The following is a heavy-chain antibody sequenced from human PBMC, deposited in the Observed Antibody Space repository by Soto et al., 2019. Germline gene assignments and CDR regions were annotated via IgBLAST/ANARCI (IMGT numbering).Heavy chain of an antibody. CDR1: GFTFSSYA. CDR3: AKETLGYCSSGSCRIDY. CDR2: ISGSGDST. V-gene: IGHV3-23*01. D-gene: IGHD2-15*01. Sequence: LRLSCAASGFTFSSYAMSWVRQAPGKGLEWVSTISGSGDSTYYADSVRGRFTISRDNSKNTLYLQMNSLRAEDTAVYYCAKETLGYCSSGSCRIDYWGQGTLVTVSS. J-gene: IGHJ4*02.